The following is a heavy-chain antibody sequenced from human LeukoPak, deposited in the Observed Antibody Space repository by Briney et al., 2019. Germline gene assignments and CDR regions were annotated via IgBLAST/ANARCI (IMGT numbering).Heavy chain of an antibody. Sequence: PGGSLRLSCAASGFTFSSYNMNWVRQAPGKGLEWVSSIDSNTGSICYADSVKGRFTLSRDNARNSLFLQVNSLTAEDTAVYYCARVRSTGWEFEYWGRGTLVTVSS. CDR3: ARVRSTGWEFEY. J-gene: IGHJ4*02. D-gene: IGHD6-19*01. CDR1: GFTFSSYN. CDR2: IDSNTGSI. V-gene: IGHV3-21*01.